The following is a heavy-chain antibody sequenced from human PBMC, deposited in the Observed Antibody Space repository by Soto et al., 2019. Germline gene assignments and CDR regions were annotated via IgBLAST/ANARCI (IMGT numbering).Heavy chain of an antibody. CDR3: ATLPPRIVVVMTDLPT. D-gene: IGHD2-15*01. V-gene: IGHV4-39*07. CDR2: IYYSGST. J-gene: IGHJ5*02. Sequence: PDTLSLTCTFSGGSASSSINYLCWFRHTPEKGLEWIGSIYYSGSTYYNPSLKSRVTISVDTSKNQFSLKLSSVTAADTAVYYCATLPPRIVVVMTDLPTWGQGTLVTVSS. CDR1: GGSASSSINY.